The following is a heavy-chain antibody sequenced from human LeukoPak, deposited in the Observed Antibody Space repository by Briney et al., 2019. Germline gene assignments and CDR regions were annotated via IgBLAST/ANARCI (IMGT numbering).Heavy chain of an antibody. Sequence: PGGSLRLSCAASGITFSSYAMSWVRQAPGKGLEWVSAISGGGVSTYYADSVKGRFTISRGNSKNTLYLQMNSLIGEDTAVYYCARRGSSWYFDYWGQGTLVTVSS. CDR3: ARRGSSWYFDY. CDR1: GITFSSYA. J-gene: IGHJ4*02. CDR2: ISGGGVST. D-gene: IGHD6-13*01. V-gene: IGHV3-23*01.